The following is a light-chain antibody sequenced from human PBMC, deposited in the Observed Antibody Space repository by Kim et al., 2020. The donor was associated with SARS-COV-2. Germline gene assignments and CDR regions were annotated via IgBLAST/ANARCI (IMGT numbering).Light chain of an antibody. J-gene: IGLJ7*01. Sequence: SSELTQDPAVSVALGQTVRITCQGDSLRRYYASWYQQKPGQAPVLVIYGKNNRPSGIPDRFSGSSLGNTASLTITGAQAEDEADYYCNSRDSSGNHAVFG. CDR1: SLRRYY. V-gene: IGLV3-19*01. CDR2: GKN. CDR3: NSRDSSGNHAV.